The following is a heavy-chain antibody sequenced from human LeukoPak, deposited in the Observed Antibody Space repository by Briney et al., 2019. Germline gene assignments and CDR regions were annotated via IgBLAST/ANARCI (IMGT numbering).Heavy chain of an antibody. J-gene: IGHJ6*02. D-gene: IGHD5-12*01. CDR2: ISTGST. V-gene: IGHV3-23*01. CDR3: AKGEVASSRRDGLDV. Sequence: GGSLRLSCAASGFTFGSYAMSWVRQAPGKGLEWVSGISTGSTYYADSVKGRFTISRDNSKNTLFLQMNSLRAEDTAVYYCAKGEVASSRRDGLDVWGQGTTVTVSS. CDR1: GFTFGSYA.